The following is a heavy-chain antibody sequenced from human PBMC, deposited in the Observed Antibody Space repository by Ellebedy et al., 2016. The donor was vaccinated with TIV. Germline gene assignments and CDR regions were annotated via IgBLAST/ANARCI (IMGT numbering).Heavy chain of an antibody. CDR1: GFTFSDYY. V-gene: IGHV3-11*01. J-gene: IGHJ3*02. CDR2: ISSSGSTI. Sequence: GESLKISCAASGFTFSDYYMSWIRQAPGKGLEWVSYISSSGSTIYYADSVKGRFTISRDNAKNSLYLQMNSLRAEDTAVYYCASPYYYYDSSGRDAFDIWGQGTMVTVSS. CDR3: ASPYYYYDSSGRDAFDI. D-gene: IGHD3-22*01.